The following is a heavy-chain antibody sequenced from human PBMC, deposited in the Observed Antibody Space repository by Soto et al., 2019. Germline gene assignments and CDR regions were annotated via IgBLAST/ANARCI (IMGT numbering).Heavy chain of an antibody. J-gene: IGHJ4*02. CDR3: ARDGDGSGPKNHYYFDY. CDR1: GGSISSYY. CDR2: IYYSGNT. V-gene: IGHV4-59*01. D-gene: IGHD3-10*01. Sequence: SETLSLTCTVSGGSISSYYWSWIRQPPGKGLEWIGYIYYSGNTNYNPSLKSRVTISVDTSKNQFSLKLSSVTAADTAVYYCARDGDGSGPKNHYYFDYWGQGTLVTVSS.